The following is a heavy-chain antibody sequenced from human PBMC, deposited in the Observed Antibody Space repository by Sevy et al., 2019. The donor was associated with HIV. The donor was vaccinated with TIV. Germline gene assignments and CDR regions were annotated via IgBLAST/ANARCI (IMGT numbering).Heavy chain of an antibody. J-gene: IGHJ4*02. V-gene: IGHV3-48*02. CDR3: ARGGYYDSSGYYDFDY. CDR2: ISSSSSTI. CDR1: GFTFSSYS. Sequence: GGSLRLSCAASGFTFSSYSMNWVRQAPGKGLEWVSYISSSSSTIYYADFVKGRFTISRDNAKNSLYLQMNSLRDEDTAVYYCARGGYYDSSGYYDFDYWGQGTLVTVSS. D-gene: IGHD3-22*01.